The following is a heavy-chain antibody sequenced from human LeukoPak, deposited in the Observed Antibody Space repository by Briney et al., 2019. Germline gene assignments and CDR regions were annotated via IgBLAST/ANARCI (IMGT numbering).Heavy chain of an antibody. V-gene: IGHV4-4*07. D-gene: IGHD2-15*01. CDR1: GGSINNYY. Sequence: PSETLSLTCTVSGGSINNYYWSWIRQPAGEGLEWIGRIYTRGRTNYNPSLKSGVTMPVDTSKNQFSMKMRTVTAADTAVYYCARGRYCSADMCSGGDAFDIWGQGTMVSVSS. J-gene: IGHJ3*02. CDR3: ARGRYCSADMCSGGDAFDI. CDR2: IYTRGRT.